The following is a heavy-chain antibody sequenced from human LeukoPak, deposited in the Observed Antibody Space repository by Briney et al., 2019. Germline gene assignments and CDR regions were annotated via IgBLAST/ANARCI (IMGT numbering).Heavy chain of an antibody. CDR3: ARCPVYADDAFDI. J-gene: IGHJ3*02. D-gene: IGHD5/OR15-5a*01. Sequence: SQTLSLTCTVSGGSISSGSYYWSWIRQPAGKGLEWIGRIYTSGSTNYNPSLKSRDTISVDTSKNQFSLKLSSVTAADTAVYYCARCPVYADDAFDIWGQGTMVTVSS. CDR1: GGSISSGSYY. V-gene: IGHV4-61*02. CDR2: IYTSGST.